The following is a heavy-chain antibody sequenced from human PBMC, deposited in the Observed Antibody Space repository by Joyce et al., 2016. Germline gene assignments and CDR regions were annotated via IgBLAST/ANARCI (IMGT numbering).Heavy chain of an antibody. CDR1: GVTFSRYY. CDR2: IEGDGSQK. V-gene: IGHV3-7*03. Sequence: EVQLEQSGGGLVQPGGSLRLSCAASGVTFSRYYMSWVRQAPGKGLEGVANIEGDGSQKNYVDSVRGRFTISRDNAKNSLYLQMNSLRAEDTAVYYCASETNGYEYWGQGALVTVSS. CDR3: ASETNGYEY. J-gene: IGHJ4*02. D-gene: IGHD2-8*01.